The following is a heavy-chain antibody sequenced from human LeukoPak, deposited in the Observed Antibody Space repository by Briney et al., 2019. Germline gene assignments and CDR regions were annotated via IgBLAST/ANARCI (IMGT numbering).Heavy chain of an antibody. CDR3: ARRNRSWFGESDAFDI. V-gene: IGHV5-51*01. Sequence: GESLKISCKGSGYSFTSYWIGWVRQMPGKGLEWMGIIYPGDSDTRYSPSFQGQVTISADKSISTAYLQWSSLKASDTAMYYCARRNRSWFGESDAFDIWGQGTMVTVSS. CDR2: IYPGDSDT. D-gene: IGHD3-10*01. CDR1: GYSFTSYW. J-gene: IGHJ3*02.